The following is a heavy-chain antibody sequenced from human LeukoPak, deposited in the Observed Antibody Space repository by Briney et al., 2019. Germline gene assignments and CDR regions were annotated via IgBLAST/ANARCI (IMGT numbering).Heavy chain of an antibody. V-gene: IGHV4-59*12. CDR1: GGSISSYY. CDR2: IYYSGST. D-gene: IGHD2-15*01. CDR3: ARDRCTDGSCYSDY. J-gene: IGHJ4*02. Sequence: PSETLSLTCTVSGGSISSYYGSWIRQPPGKGLEWIGYIYYSGSTNYNPSLKSRVTISVDTSKNQFSLKLSSVTAADTAVYYCARDRCTDGSCYSDYWGQGTLVTVSS.